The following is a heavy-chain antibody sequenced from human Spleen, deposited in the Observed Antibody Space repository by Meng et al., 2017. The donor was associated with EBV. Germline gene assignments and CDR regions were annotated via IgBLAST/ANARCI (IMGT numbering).Heavy chain of an antibody. J-gene: IGHJ4*02. V-gene: IGHV4-61*01. CDR2: IYYSGST. D-gene: IGHD3-10*01. CDR1: CGSDSSASYH. Sequence: HVHLAQAGPGLGRPLETLSLTCTVSCGSDSSASYHWNWIRQPPGKGLEWIGYIYYSGSTNYNSSLKSRVTISVDTSKNQFSLKLNAMTAADTAVYYCARSYGASADYWGQGTLVTVSS. CDR3: ARSYGASADY.